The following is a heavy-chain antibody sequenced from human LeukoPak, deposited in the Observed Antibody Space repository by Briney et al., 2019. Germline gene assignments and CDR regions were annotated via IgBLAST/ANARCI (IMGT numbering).Heavy chain of an antibody. D-gene: IGHD1-14*01. V-gene: IGHV3-21*01. J-gene: IGHJ4*02. Sequence: GGSLRLSCAASGFTFSSCGFNWVRQAPGKGLEWVSSTGPTGTDRYYADSVRGRFTISRDNAKNSMYLQMDSLRDGDTAVYYCATETIGRHYDYWGQGTLLTVSS. CDR3: ATETIGRHYDY. CDR1: GFTFSSCG. CDR2: TGPTGTDR.